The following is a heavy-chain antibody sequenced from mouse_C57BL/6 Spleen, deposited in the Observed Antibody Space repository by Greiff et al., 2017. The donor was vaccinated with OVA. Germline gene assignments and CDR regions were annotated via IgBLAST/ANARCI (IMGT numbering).Heavy chain of an antibody. V-gene: IGHV5-16*01. Sequence: EVKLVESEGGLVQPGSSMKLSCTASGFTFSDYYMAWVRQVPEKGLEWVANINYDGSSTYYLDSLKSRFIISRDNAKNILYLQMSSLKSEDTATYYWARDDDYDGGVFTNWGQGTLVTVSA. J-gene: IGHJ3*01. D-gene: IGHD2-4*01. CDR2: INYDGSST. CDR3: ARDDDYDGGVFTN. CDR1: GFTFSDYY.